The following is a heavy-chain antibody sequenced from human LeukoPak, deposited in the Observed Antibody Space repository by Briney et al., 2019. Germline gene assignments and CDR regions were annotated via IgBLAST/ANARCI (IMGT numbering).Heavy chain of an antibody. CDR1: GFTFSSYA. Sequence: PGGSLRLSCAASGFTFSSYAMSWVRQAPGKGLEWVSAISGSGGSTYYADSVKGRFTISRDNSKNTLYLQMSSLRAEDTAVYYCAKEIYCSGGSCYSDAFDIWGQGTMVTVSS. CDR2: ISGSGGST. V-gene: IGHV3-23*01. J-gene: IGHJ3*02. D-gene: IGHD2-15*01. CDR3: AKEIYCSGGSCYSDAFDI.